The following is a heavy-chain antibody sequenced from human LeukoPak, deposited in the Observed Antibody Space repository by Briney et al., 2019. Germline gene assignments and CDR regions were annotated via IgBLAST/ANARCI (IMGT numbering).Heavy chain of an antibody. D-gene: IGHD3-3*01. CDR2: ISSSGNTV. Sequence: GGSLRLSCAASGFTFSDYYMSWIRQAPGKGLGWVSYISSSGNTVKYADSVKGRFTISRDNAKNSLYLQMNSLRAEDTAVYYCARRLRFLEWSTYYYYYYMDVWGKGTTVTVSS. J-gene: IGHJ6*03. V-gene: IGHV3-11*04. CDR3: ARRLRFLEWSTYYYYYYMDV. CDR1: GFTFSDYY.